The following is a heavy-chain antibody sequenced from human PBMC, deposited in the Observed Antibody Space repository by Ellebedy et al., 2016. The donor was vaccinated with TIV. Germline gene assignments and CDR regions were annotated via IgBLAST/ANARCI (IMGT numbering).Heavy chain of an antibody. D-gene: IGHD5-24*01. CDR3: ARWGLITGRGPRDDSFDI. J-gene: IGHJ3*02. CDR1: GGTFSSYA. CDR2: IIPVFGTA. V-gene: IGHV1-69*13. Sequence: AASVKVSCKASGGTFSSYAISWLRQARGQGLEWMGGIIPVFGTANYAQKFQGRVTISADESTSTAYMELSSLRSDDTAVYYCARWGLITGRGPRDDSFDIWGQGTMVTVSS.